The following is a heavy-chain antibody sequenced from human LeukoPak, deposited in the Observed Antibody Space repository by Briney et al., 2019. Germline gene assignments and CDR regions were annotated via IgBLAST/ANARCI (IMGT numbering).Heavy chain of an antibody. CDR2: IYPDDSDI. V-gene: IGHV5-51*01. Sequence: GESLKISCKGSGYSFTNYWIGWVRQMPGEGLQWMGIIYPDDSDIRYSPSFQGQVTISADKSIITAYLQWSSLKASDTAMYYCARHGRGSRSPNAFDIWGQGTMVTVSS. CDR3: ARHGRGSRSPNAFDI. J-gene: IGHJ3*02. CDR1: GYSFTNYW. D-gene: IGHD3-10*01.